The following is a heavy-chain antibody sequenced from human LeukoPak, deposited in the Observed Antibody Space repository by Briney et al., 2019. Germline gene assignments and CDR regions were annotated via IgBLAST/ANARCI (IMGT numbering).Heavy chain of an antibody. CDR1: GFTFSNYN. V-gene: IGHV3-48*01. J-gene: IGHJ4*02. Sequence: HPGGSLRLSCAASGFTFSNYNMNWVRQAPGKGLEWVSYIGSRSSTIYYADSVKGRFTISRDNSKNTLYLQMNSLRAEDTAVYYCARRAGAYSHPYDYWGQGTLVTVSS. CDR3: ARRAGAYSHPYDY. CDR2: IGSRSSTI. D-gene: IGHD4/OR15-4a*01.